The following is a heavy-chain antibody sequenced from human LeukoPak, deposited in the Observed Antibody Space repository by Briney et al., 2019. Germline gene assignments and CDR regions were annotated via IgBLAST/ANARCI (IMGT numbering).Heavy chain of an antibody. J-gene: IGHJ4*02. D-gene: IGHD3-22*01. Sequence: SETLSLTCAVYGGSFSGYYWSWIRQPPGKGLEWIGEINHSGSTNYNPSLKSRVTISVDTSKNQFSLKLSSVTAADTAVYYCARDGPYYYESGGNSLDYWGQGTLVTVSS. CDR1: GGSFSGYY. CDR3: ARDGPYYYESGGNSLDY. V-gene: IGHV4-34*01. CDR2: INHSGST.